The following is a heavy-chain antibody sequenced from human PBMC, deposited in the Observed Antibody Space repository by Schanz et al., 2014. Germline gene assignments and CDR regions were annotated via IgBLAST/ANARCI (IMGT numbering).Heavy chain of an antibody. D-gene: IGHD5-18*01. V-gene: IGHV1-18*01. CDR3: TRGGYSYALSAFDI. CDR1: GYTFSDYG. Sequence: QVQLVQSGAEVKKPGASVKVSCKTSGYTFSDYGITWVRQAPGQGLEWVGWISAYNGNTNYAQKLQGRVTMTTDTSTGTAYMELRSLRSDDTALYYCTRGGYSYALSAFDIWGQGTMVTVSS. CDR2: ISAYNGNT. J-gene: IGHJ3*02.